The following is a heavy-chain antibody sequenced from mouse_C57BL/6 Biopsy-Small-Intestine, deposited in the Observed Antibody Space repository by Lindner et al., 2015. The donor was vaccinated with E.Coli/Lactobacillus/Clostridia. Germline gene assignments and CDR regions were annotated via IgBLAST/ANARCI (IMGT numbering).Heavy chain of an antibody. CDR1: GYTFTDYC. J-gene: IGHJ4*01. CDR3: ARWPWDGSFAMDY. D-gene: IGHD2-3*01. CDR2: INPYNGDT. V-gene: IGHV1-20*01. Sequence: VQLQESGPELVKPGTSVKMSCKASGYTFTDYCMNWVKQSHGKSLEWIGRINPYNGDTFYNQKFKGKATLTVDESSSTAHMELRSLTSEDSTVYYCARWPWDGSFAMDYWGQGTSVTVSS.